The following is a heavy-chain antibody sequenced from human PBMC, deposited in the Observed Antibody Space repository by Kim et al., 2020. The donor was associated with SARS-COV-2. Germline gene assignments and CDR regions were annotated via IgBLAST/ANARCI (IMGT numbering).Heavy chain of an antibody. J-gene: IGHJ4*02. CDR3: AKAPLRFLEWSFGGLDY. D-gene: IGHD3-3*01. V-gene: IGHV3-23*01. Sequence: VKGRFTISRDNSKNTLYLQMNSLRAEDTAVYYCAKAPLRFLEWSFGGLDYWGQGTLVTVSS.